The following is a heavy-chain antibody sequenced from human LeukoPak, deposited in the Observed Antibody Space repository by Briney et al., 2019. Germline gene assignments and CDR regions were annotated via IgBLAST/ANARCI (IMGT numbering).Heavy chain of an antibody. CDR3: ARGGSGYDSFYYYGMDV. J-gene: IGHJ6*02. D-gene: IGHD5-12*01. V-gene: IGHV4-59*07. Sequence: SDTLSLTCTVSGGSISSYYWSWIRQPPGKGLEWIGYIYDSGSTNYNPSLKSRVTISVDTSKNQFSLKLSSVTAADTAVYYCARGGSGYDSFYYYGMDVWGQGTTVTVSS. CDR2: IYDSGST. CDR1: GGSISSYY.